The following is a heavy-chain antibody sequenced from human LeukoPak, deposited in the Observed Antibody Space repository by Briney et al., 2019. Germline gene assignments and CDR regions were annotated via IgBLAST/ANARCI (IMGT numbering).Heavy chain of an antibody. CDR3: ARDRGIAQGWFDP. CDR2: IYYSGST. Sequence: SETLSLTCTVSGVSISSYYWSWIRQPPGKGLEWIGYIYYSGSTNYNPSLKSRVTISVDTSKNQFSLKLSSVTAADTAVYYCARDRGIAQGWFDPWGQGTLVTVSS. J-gene: IGHJ5*02. CDR1: GVSISSYY. D-gene: IGHD6-13*01. V-gene: IGHV4-59*01.